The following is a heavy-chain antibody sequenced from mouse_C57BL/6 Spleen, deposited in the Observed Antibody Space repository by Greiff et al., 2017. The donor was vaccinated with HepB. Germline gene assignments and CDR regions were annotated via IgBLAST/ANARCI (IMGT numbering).Heavy chain of an antibody. CDR3: ARCPYYSNYDWYFDV. Sequence: VQLQQPGAELVKPGASVKMSCKASGYTFTSYWITWVKQRPGQGLEWIGDIYPGSGSTNYNEKFKSKATLTVDTSSSTAYMPLSSLTYDDSAVYYCARCPYYSNYDWYFDVWGTGTTVTVSS. CDR2: IYPGSGST. V-gene: IGHV1-55*01. CDR1: GYTFTSYW. J-gene: IGHJ1*03. D-gene: IGHD2-5*01.